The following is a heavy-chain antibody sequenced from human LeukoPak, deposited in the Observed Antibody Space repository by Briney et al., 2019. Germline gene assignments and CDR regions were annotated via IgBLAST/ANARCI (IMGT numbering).Heavy chain of an antibody. J-gene: IGHJ3*01. CDR3: ARDLDIVVVPAAMPV. Sequence: ASVKVSCKASGGTFSNYAISWVRQAPGQGLEWMGWINPNSGGTNYAQKFQGRVTMTRDTSISTAYMELSRLRSDDTAVYYCARDLDIVVVPAAMPVWGQGTMVTVSS. V-gene: IGHV1-2*02. CDR1: GGTFSNYA. D-gene: IGHD2-2*03. CDR2: INPNSGGT.